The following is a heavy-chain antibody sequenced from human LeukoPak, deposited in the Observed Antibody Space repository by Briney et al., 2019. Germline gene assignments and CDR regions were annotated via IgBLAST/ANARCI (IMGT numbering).Heavy chain of an antibody. CDR3: ASQYYYGSGLDV. CDR1: GYTFTDYY. J-gene: IGHJ6*02. D-gene: IGHD3-10*01. CDR2: ISAYNGNT. Sequence: ASVKVSCKASGYTFTDYYFHWVRQAPGQGLEWMGWISAYNGNTNYAQKLQGRVTMTTDTSTSTAYMELRSLRSDDTAVYYCASQYYYGSGLDVWGQGTTVTVSS. V-gene: IGHV1-18*04.